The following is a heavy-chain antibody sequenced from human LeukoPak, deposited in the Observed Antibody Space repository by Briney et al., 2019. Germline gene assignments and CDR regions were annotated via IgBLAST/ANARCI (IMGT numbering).Heavy chain of an antibody. Sequence: GGSLRLSCAASGFTFSSYSMNWVRQAPGKGLEWVSSISSSSSYIYYADSVKGRFTISRDNAKNSLYLQMNSLRAEDTAVYYCARDGSLWTTVTTGYFDYWGQGTLVTVSS. CDR2: ISSSSSYI. V-gene: IGHV3-21*01. CDR3: ARDGSLWTTVTTGYFDY. D-gene: IGHD4-17*01. CDR1: GFTFSSYS. J-gene: IGHJ4*02.